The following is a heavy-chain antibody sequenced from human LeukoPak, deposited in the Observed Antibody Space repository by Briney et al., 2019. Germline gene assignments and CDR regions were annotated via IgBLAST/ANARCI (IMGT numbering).Heavy chain of an antibody. CDR1: GFTFSGSA. Sequence: PGGSLRLSCAASGFTFSGSAMHWVRQASGKGLEWVCRIRSKANSYATAYAASVKGRITISRDDSKNTAYLQMNSLKTEDTAVYYCTRHAAAAPFDYWGQGTLVTVSS. CDR2: IRSKANSYAT. CDR3: TRHAAAAPFDY. V-gene: IGHV3-73*01. J-gene: IGHJ4*02. D-gene: IGHD6-13*01.